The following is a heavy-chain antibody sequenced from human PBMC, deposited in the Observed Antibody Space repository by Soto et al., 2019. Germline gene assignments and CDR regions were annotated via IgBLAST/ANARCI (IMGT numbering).Heavy chain of an antibody. CDR3: ARATGRKGYYYYYYGMDV. D-gene: IGHD3-10*01. Sequence: GGSLRLSCLASGFIFRSYAMHWVRQAPGKGLEWVAVITYDGSNKYYADSVKGRFTISRDNSKNTLYLQMNSLRAEDTAVYYCARATGRKGYYYYYYGMDVWGQGTTVTVSS. V-gene: IGHV3-30-3*01. CDR2: ITYDGSNK. J-gene: IGHJ6*02. CDR1: GFIFRSYA.